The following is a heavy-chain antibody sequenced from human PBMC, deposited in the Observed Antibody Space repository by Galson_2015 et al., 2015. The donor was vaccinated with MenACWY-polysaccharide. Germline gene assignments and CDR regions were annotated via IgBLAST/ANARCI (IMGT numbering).Heavy chain of an antibody. CDR1: GFTFSSNA. J-gene: IGHJ4*02. Sequence: CATSGFTFSSNAMSWVRQAPGKGLEWVSAISGTGDSIRYADSVKGRFTISRDASKNTLYLQMSSLRAEDTALYYCAISRGFSSGWKYFDYWGQGTLVTVSA. CDR2: ISGTGDSI. D-gene: IGHD6-19*01. V-gene: IGHV3-23*01. CDR3: AISRGFSSGWKYFDY.